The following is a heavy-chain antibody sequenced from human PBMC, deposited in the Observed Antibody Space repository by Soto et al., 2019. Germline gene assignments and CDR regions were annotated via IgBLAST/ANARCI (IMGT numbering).Heavy chain of an antibody. CDR3: ARVRVPTFSSSWSSNYYYYYMDV. Sequence: SETLSLTCTVSGGSISSYYWSWIRQPPGKGLEWIGYIYYSGSTNYNPSLKSRVTISVDTSKNQFSLKLSSVTAADTAVYYCARVRVPTFSSSWSSNYYYYYMDVWGKGTTVTVSS. J-gene: IGHJ6*03. CDR1: GGSISSYY. V-gene: IGHV4-59*01. CDR2: IYYSGST. D-gene: IGHD6-13*01.